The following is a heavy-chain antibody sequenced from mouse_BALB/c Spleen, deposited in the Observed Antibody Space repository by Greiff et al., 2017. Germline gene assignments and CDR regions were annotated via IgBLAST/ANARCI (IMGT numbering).Heavy chain of an antibody. Sequence: VQLQQSGPELVKPGASVKMSCKASGYTFTSYSIHWVKQRPGQGLEWIGWIYPGDGSTKYNEKFKGKTTLTADKSSSTAYMLLSSLTSEDSAIYFCARSHSLYYGDYDYWGQGTTLTVSS. CDR2: IYPGDGST. V-gene: IGHV1S56*01. CDR1: GYTFTSYS. D-gene: IGHD2-13*01. CDR3: ARSHSLYYGDYDY. J-gene: IGHJ2*01.